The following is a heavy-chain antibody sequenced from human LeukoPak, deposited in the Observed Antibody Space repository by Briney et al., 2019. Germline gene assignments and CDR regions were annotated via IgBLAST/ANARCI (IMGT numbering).Heavy chain of an antibody. CDR1: GGSISSSSYY. CDR2: IYYIGIN. V-gene: IGHV4-39*01. J-gene: IGHJ4*02. D-gene: IGHD3-3*01. Sequence: SETLSLTCTVSGGSISSSSYYCGWIRHPPGKGLEWIGSIYYIGINYYNPSLKSRVTISVDTSEKQFSLKMSSVTAADTAVYYCASRVRFLESSTVDYWGQGTLVTVSS. CDR3: ASRVRFLESSTVDY.